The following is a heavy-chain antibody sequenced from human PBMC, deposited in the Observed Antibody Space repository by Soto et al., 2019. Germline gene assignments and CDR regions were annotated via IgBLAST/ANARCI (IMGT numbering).Heavy chain of an antibody. D-gene: IGHD6-13*01. J-gene: IGHJ5*02. CDR3: ARKIYSHWFDP. CDR1: GGSISSGGYY. CDR2: IYYSGST. V-gene: IGHV4-31*03. Sequence: PSETLSLTCTVSGGSISSGGYYWSWIRQHPGKGLEWIGYIYYSGSTYYSPSLKSRVTISVDTSKNQFSRKLSSVTAADTAVYYCARKIYSHWFDPWGQGTLVTVSS.